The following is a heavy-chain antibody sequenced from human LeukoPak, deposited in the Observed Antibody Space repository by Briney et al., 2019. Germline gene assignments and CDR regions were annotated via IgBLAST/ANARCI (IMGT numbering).Heavy chain of an antibody. CDR2: ISVRSSTM. Sequence: GGSLSHSCAASAFTFSDYSMNWVGQAPGKGLEWISYISVRSSTMYYADSVRGRFTISRDNAKNSMFLQMNSLRAEDTAVYYCARDRLTSGSYFFDYWGQGTLVTVSS. CDR1: AFTFSDYS. V-gene: IGHV3-48*01. D-gene: IGHD1-26*01. J-gene: IGHJ4*02. CDR3: ARDRLTSGSYFFDY.